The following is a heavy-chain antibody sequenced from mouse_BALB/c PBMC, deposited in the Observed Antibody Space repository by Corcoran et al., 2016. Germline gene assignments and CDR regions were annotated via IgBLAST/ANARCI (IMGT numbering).Heavy chain of an antibody. CDR1: GFNIKDTY. D-gene: IGHD4-1*01. CDR3: ANWDWYFDG. V-gene: IGHV14-3*02. Sequence: EVQLQQSGAELVKPGASVKLSCTASGFNIKDTYMHWVKQRPEQGLEWIGRIDPANGNTKYDPKFQGKATITADTSSNTDYLQLSSLTSEDTAVYYCANWDWYFDGWGAGTTVTVSS. J-gene: IGHJ1*01. CDR2: IDPANGNT.